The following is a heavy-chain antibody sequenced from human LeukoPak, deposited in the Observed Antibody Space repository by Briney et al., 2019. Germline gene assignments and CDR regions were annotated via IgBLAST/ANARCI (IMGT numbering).Heavy chain of an antibody. CDR1: GYSFSSYW. CDR2: IYPGDSDT. V-gene: IGHV5-51*01. J-gene: IGHJ5*02. CDR3: ARQGHIVGGGWFDP. Sequence: GESLKISCQGSGYSFSSYWIGWVRQMPGKAPEWMGVIYPGDSDTRYRPPFQGQVTMSADKSTNTAYLQWRSLRASDSAMYYCARQGHIVGGGWFDPWGQGILVTVSS. D-gene: IGHD2-15*01.